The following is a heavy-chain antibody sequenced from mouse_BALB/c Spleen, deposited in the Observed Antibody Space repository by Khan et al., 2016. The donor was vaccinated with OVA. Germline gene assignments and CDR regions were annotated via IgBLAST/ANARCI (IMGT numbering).Heavy chain of an antibody. J-gene: IGHJ3*01. CDR3: TRSGWAAFAY. D-gene: IGHD1-1*02. V-gene: IGHV1S81*02. CDR1: GYTFISYY. CDR2: INPSDGGT. Sequence: QVQLQQPGAELVKPGASVKLSCKASGYTFISYYMYWVKQRPGLGLEWIGGINPSDGGTNFNEKFKSKATLTVDTSSSTAYMHLSSLTSEDSAVYYGTRSGWAAFAYWGQGTLVTVAA.